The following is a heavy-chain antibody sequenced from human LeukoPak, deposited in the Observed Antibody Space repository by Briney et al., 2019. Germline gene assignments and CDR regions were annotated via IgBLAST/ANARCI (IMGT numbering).Heavy chain of an antibody. Sequence: SETLSLTCTVSGGSISSGSYYWSWIRQPAGKGLEWIGRIYTSGSTNYNPSLKSRVTISVDTSKNQFSLKLSSVTAADTAVYYCASYGDYDWYFDLWDRGTLVTVSS. CDR1: GGSISSGSYY. D-gene: IGHD4-17*01. J-gene: IGHJ2*01. V-gene: IGHV4-61*02. CDR2: IYTSGST. CDR3: ASYGDYDWYFDL.